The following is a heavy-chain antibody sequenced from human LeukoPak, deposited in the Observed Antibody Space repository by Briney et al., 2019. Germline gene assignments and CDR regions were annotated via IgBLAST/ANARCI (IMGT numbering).Heavy chain of an antibody. V-gene: IGHV5-51*01. CDR1: GYSFTTYW. CDR2: IYPGDSDT. Sequence: GESLRISCKGSGYSFTTYWIGWERQMPGKGLEWMGIIYPGDSDTRYSPSFQGQVTISADKSISTAYLQWSSLKASDTAMYYCARLLTLTGYIDYWGQGTLVTVSS. CDR3: ARLLTLTGYIDY. J-gene: IGHJ4*02. D-gene: IGHD3-9*01.